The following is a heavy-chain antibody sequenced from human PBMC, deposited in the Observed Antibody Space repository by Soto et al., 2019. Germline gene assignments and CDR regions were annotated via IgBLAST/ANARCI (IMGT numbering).Heavy chain of an antibody. J-gene: IGHJ4*02. CDR3: AKVGGVAVAGLIFDY. V-gene: IGHV3-23*01. Sequence: GGSLRLSCAASGFTFSSYAMSWVRQAPGKGLEWVSAISGSGGSTYYADSVKGRFTISRDNSKNTLYLQMNSLRAEDTAVYYCAKVGGVAVAGLIFDYWAREPWSPSPQ. CDR1: GFTFSSYA. D-gene: IGHD6-19*01. CDR2: ISGSGGST.